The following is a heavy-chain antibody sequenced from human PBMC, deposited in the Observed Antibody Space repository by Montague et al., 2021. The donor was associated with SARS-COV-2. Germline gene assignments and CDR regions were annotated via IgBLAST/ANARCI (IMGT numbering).Heavy chain of an antibody. CDR2: IYYTGSR. V-gene: IGHV4-39*07. Sequence: SETLSLTCTVSGASIRSSDHYWGWIRQPPGKGLEWIGSIYYTGSRYYTPSLTSRLTISVDTSRYQFSLELTSVTAADTAIYYCARAGGFDNSGYVGRLPTYYFDYWGQGLLVTVSS. J-gene: IGHJ4*02. CDR1: GASIRSSDHY. D-gene: IGHD3-22*01. CDR3: ARAGGFDNSGYVGRLPTYYFDY.